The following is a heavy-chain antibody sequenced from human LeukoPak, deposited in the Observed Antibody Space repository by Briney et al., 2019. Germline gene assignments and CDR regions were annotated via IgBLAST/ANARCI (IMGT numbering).Heavy chain of an antibody. CDR3: AREGGSSWPFDY. V-gene: IGHV4-59*01. D-gene: IGHD6-13*01. CDR2: IYNSGST. J-gene: IGHJ4*02. CDR1: AGSISSYY. Sequence: SDTLSLTCTVSAGSISSYYWSWIRQPPGKGLDWIGYIYNSGSTNYNPSLKSRVTISVDTSKNQFSLKLSSVTAADTAVCYCAREGGSSWPFDYWGQGTLVTVSS.